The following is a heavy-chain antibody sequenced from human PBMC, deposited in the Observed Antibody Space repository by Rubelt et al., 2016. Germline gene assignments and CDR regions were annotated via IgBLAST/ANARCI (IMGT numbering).Heavy chain of an antibody. Sequence: QLQLQESGPGLVKPSETLSLTCTVSGCSISSSSYYWSWIRQPPGTGLEWIGEINHSGSTNSNPSLKRRVTISVDTPKNQFYLKLSAVTAADTAVYYCARGRRGSSSGLGRDYYGMDVWGQGTTVTVSS. V-gene: IGHV4-39*07. J-gene: IGHJ6*02. D-gene: IGHD6-13*01. CDR2: INHSGST. CDR3: ARGRRGSSSGLGRDYYGMDV. CDR1: GCSISSSSYY.